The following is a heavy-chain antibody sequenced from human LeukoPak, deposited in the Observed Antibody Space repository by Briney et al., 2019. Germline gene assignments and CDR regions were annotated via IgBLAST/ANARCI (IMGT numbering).Heavy chain of an antibody. V-gene: IGHV5-51*01. D-gene: IGHD2-2*01. CDR2: IYPVDSDT. CDR1: GYSFTNYW. J-gene: IGHJ5*01. CDR3: ARRSYCYSTSCYGYWFDS. Sequence: GASLKISCKCSGYSFTNYWIGWVRQMPGKGLGWVGIIYPVDSDTKYRPSFHGQATISADTSISTAYLQWSSLKASDTAMYYCARRSYCYSTSCYGYWFDSWGQGTLVTVSS.